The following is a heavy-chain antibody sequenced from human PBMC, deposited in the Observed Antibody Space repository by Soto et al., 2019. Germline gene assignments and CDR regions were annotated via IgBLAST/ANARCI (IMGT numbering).Heavy chain of an antibody. CDR3: ARIKSYCSSTSCSKNWFDP. CDR2: INHSGST. D-gene: IGHD2-2*01. J-gene: IGHJ5*02. V-gene: IGHV4-34*01. CDR1: GGSFSGYY. Sequence: SETLSLTCAVYGGSFSGYYWSWIRQPPGKGLEWIGEINHSGSTNYNPSLKSRVTISIDTSKNQFSLKLSSVTAADTAVYYCARIKSYCSSTSCSKNWFDPWGQGTLVTVSS.